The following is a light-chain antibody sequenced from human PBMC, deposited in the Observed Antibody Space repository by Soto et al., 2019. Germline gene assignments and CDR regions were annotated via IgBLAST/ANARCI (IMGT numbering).Light chain of an antibody. CDR3: SSYTSSRTLV. Sequence: QSVLTQPASVSGSPGQSITISCTGTSSDVGGYNYVSWHQHHPGKAPKLMIYEVSNRPSGVSNRFSGSKSGNTASLAISGLQAEDEADYYCSSYTSSRTLVFGGGTKLTVL. CDR2: EVS. V-gene: IGLV2-14*01. J-gene: IGLJ2*01. CDR1: SSDVGGYNY.